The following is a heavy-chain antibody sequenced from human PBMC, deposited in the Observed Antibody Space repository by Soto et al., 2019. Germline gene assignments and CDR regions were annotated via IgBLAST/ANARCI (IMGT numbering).Heavy chain of an antibody. CDR1: GYTFTSYA. J-gene: IGHJ4*02. D-gene: IGHD2-21*02. V-gene: IGHV1-3*01. CDR2: INAGNGNT. CDR3: ARAWVVVTAPDY. Sequence: ASVKVSCKASGYTFTSYAMHWVRQAPGQRLEWMGWINAGNGNTKYSQKFQGRVTITRDTSPSTAYMELSSLRSEDTAVYYCARAWVVVTAPDYWGQGTLVTVSS.